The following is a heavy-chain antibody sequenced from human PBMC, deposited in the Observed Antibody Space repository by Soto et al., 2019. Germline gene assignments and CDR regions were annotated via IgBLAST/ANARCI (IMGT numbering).Heavy chain of an antibody. V-gene: IGHV4-59*01. CDR3: SRAPAPLYSSRWYLLDC. CDR1: GGSISSYY. CDR2: IYYSGST. J-gene: IGHJ4*02. Sequence: PSETLSLTCTVSGGSISSYYWSWIRQPPGKGLEWIGYIYYSGSTNYNPSLKSRVTISVDTSKNQFSLNLSSVTAAAAAAYYCSRAPAPLYSSRWYLLDCWGQGTLVTVSS. D-gene: IGHD6-13*01.